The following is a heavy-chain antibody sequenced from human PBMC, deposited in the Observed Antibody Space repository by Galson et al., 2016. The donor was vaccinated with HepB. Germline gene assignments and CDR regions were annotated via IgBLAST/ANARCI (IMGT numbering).Heavy chain of an antibody. Sequence: SLTCPVPGGSIRNYYWSWIRQPPGKGLEWIAYIYYSGTTNYNPPLKSRVTMSVDTSKDQFSLKLSSVTAADSAIYYCARGPNNYDYWGQGTLVTVSS. CDR3: ARGPNNYDY. V-gene: IGHV4-59*01. CDR1: GGSIRNYY. J-gene: IGHJ4*02. CDR2: IYYSGTT.